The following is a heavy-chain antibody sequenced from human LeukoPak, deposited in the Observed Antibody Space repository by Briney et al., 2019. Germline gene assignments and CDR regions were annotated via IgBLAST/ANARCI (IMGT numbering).Heavy chain of an antibody. Sequence: PSDTLSLTCTVSGGSISSGDYFWSWIRQPPGKGLEWIGYIYYSGRTYYNPSLKSRVTISVDTSKNQFSLKLSSVSAADTAVYYWARGRITMITYFSYWGQGTLVTVSS. J-gene: IGHJ4*02. CDR3: ARGRITMITYFSY. D-gene: IGHD3-22*01. CDR2: IYYSGRT. CDR1: GGSISSGDYF. V-gene: IGHV4-30-4*02.